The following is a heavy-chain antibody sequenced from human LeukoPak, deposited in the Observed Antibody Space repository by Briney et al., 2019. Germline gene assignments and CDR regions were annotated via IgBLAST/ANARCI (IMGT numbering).Heavy chain of an antibody. CDR2: ISSSSSYI. V-gene: IGHV3-21*01. D-gene: IGHD3-3*01. CDR3: ASGGTYYDFWSGYYCFDY. Sequence: PGGSLRLSCAASGFTFSSYSMNWVRQAPGKGLEWVSSISSSSSYIYYADSVKGRFTISRDNAKNSLYLQMNSLRAEDTAVYYCASGGTYYDFWSGYYCFDYWGQGTLVTVSS. CDR1: GFTFSSYS. J-gene: IGHJ4*02.